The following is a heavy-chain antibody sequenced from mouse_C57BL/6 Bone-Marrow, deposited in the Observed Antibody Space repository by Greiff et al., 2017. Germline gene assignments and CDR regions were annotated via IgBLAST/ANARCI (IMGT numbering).Heavy chain of an antibody. J-gene: IGHJ2*01. CDR1: GYTFTDYY. Sequence: EVQLQQSGPELVKPGASVKISCKASGYTFTDYYMNWVKQSHGKSLEWIGDINPNNGGTSYNQKFKGKATLTVDKSSSTAYMELRSLTSEDSAVYYCARRYWVDYWGQGTTRTVSS. D-gene: IGHD4-1*01. CDR3: ARRYWVDY. V-gene: IGHV1-26*01. CDR2: INPNNGGT.